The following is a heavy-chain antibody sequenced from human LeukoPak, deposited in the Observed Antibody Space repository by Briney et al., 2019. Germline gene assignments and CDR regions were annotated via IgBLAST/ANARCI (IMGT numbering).Heavy chain of an antibody. V-gene: IGHV4-59*01. Sequence: SETLSLTCTVSGGSISSYYWSWIRQPPGKGLEWIGYIYYSGSTNYNPSLKSRVTISVDTSKNQFSLKLSSVTAADTAVYYCARPKIQLDAFDIWGQGTMVTVSS. D-gene: IGHD5-18*01. CDR2: IYYSGST. CDR3: ARPKIQLDAFDI. J-gene: IGHJ3*02. CDR1: GGSISSYY.